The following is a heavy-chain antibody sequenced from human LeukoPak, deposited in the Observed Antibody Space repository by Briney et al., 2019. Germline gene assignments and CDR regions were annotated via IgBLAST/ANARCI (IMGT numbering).Heavy chain of an antibody. Sequence: GGSLRLSCTVSGFTVSSNSMSWVRQAPGKGLEWVSFIYSDNTHYSDSVKGRFTISRDNSKNTLYLQMNSLRAEDTALYYCARVPPDDYGDYYYFDYWGQGTLVTVSS. V-gene: IGHV3-53*01. CDR3: ARVPPDDYGDYYYFDY. CDR1: GFTVSSNS. D-gene: IGHD4-17*01. J-gene: IGHJ4*02. CDR2: IYSDNT.